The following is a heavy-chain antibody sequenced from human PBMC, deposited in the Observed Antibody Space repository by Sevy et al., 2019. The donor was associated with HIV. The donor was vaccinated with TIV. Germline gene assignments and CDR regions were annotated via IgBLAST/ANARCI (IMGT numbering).Heavy chain of an antibody. D-gene: IGHD3-22*01. CDR3: ATTKDYYDSSGYPFDY. Sequence: ASVKVSCKVSGYTLTELSMHWLRQAPGKGLEWVGSFDPEDGETVYEHNFQGRVSMTEDTSTDTAYMEVISLKFADTAVYDCATTKDYYDSSGYPFDYWGQGTLVTVSS. CDR1: GYTLTELS. CDR2: FDPEDGET. J-gene: IGHJ4*02. V-gene: IGHV1-24*01.